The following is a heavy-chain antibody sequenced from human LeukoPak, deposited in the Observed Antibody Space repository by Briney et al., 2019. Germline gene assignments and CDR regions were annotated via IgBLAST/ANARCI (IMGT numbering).Heavy chain of an antibody. CDR1: GGSISSYY. CDR2: IYYSGST. CDR3: ARAGQWLVPNAFDI. Sequence: SETLSLTCTVSGGSISSYYWSWIRQPPGKGLEWIGYIYYSGSTNYNPSLESRVTISVDTSKNQFSLKLSSVTAADTAVYYCARAGQWLVPNAFDIWGQGTMVTVSS. J-gene: IGHJ3*02. D-gene: IGHD6-19*01. V-gene: IGHV4-59*01.